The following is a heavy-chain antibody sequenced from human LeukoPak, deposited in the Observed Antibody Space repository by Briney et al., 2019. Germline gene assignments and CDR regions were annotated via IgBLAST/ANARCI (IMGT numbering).Heavy chain of an antibody. Sequence: ASVKVSCKASGYTFTTYYIHWVRQAPGQGLEWMGIINPSGGSSTYAQKFQGRVTMTRDTSTTTVYMELSSLRAEDTAVYYCARLRRELWGLSFDDWGQGTRVTVSS. CDR1: GYTFTTYY. D-gene: IGHD1-7*01. J-gene: IGHJ4*02. CDR3: ARLRRELWGLSFDD. CDR2: INPSGGSS. V-gene: IGHV1-46*01.